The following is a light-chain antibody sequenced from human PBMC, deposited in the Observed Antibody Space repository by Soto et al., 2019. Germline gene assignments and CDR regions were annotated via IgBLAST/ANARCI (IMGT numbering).Light chain of an antibody. CDR2: DVS. J-gene: IGLJ3*02. CDR1: STDVGAFRY. Sequence: QSALTQPRSVSGSPGQSITISCTGTSTDVGAFRYVSWYQQHPGKAPKIIIYDVSERPSGVPDRFSGSKSGNTASLTISGLQTEDEADYYCCSYAGRYTRVFGGGTKFTVL. CDR3: CSYAGRYTRV. V-gene: IGLV2-11*01.